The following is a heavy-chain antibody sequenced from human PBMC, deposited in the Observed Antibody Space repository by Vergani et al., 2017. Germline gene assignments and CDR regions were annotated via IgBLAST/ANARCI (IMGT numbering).Heavy chain of an antibody. D-gene: IGHD2-2*02. J-gene: IGHJ4*02. CDR1: GYTFTSYA. Sequence: QVQLVQSGAEVTKPGASAKVSCKASGYTFTSYAINWVRQATGQGLEWMGWMNPNSGNTGDAQKFQGRVTMTRNTSISTAYMELSSLRSEDTAVYYCARVCGKGTSCYRCFWYWGQGTLVTVSS. CDR3: ARVCGKGTSCYRCFWY. CDR2: MNPNSGNT. V-gene: IGHV1-8*01.